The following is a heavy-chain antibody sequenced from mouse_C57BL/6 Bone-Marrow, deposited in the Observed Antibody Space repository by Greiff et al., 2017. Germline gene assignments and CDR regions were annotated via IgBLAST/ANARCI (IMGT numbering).Heavy chain of an antibody. CDR1: GFTFSDYY. J-gene: IGHJ4*01. V-gene: IGHV5-12*01. CDR2: ISNGGGST. CDR3: ARHELFYYAMDY. Sequence: EVKLVESGGGLVQPGGSLKLSCAASGFTFSDYYMYWVRQTPEKRLEWVAYISNGGGSTYYPDTVKGRFTISRDNAKNTLYLQMSRLKSEDTAMYYCARHELFYYAMDYWGQGTSVTVSS.